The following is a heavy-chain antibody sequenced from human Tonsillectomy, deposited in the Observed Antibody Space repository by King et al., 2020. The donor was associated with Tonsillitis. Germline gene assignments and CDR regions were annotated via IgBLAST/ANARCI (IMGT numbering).Heavy chain of an antibody. Sequence: VQLVESGGGVVQPGRSLRLSCAASGFAFSSYGMHWVRQAPGKGLEWVAVIWYDGFNKYYADSVKGRFTSSRENSKNTLYLQMNSLRAGETAVYYCTRDQGGITMVRGGHWFDPWGQGTLVTVSS. D-gene: IGHD3-10*01. CDR3: TRDQGGITMVRGGHWFDP. CDR1: GFAFSSYG. J-gene: IGHJ5*02. V-gene: IGHV3-33*01. CDR2: IWYDGFNK.